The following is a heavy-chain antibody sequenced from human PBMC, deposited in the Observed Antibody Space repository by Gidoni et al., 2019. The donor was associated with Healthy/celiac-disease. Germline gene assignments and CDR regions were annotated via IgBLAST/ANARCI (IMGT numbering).Heavy chain of an antibody. Sequence: EVQLLESGGGLVQPGGSLRLSCAASGFTFSSYAMSWVRQAPGKGLEWVSASSGSGGSTYYADSVKGRFTISRDNSKNTLYLQMNSLRAEDTAVYYCAKYFSGWYDAFDIWGQGTMVTVSS. CDR2: SSGSGGST. J-gene: IGHJ3*02. CDR1: GFTFSSYA. CDR3: AKYFSGWYDAFDI. V-gene: IGHV3-23*01. D-gene: IGHD6-19*01.